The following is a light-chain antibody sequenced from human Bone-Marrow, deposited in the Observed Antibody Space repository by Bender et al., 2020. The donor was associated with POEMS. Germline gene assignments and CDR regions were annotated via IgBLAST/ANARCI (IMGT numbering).Light chain of an antibody. CDR1: ALPNRY. V-gene: IGLV3-25*03. CDR3: QSTDNSGVYQV. CDR2: KDS. J-gene: IGLJ2*01. Sequence: SYELTQPPSVSVSPGQTARITCSGDALPNRYTYWFQQKPGHSPVLVIFKDSHRPSGIPERFSGSSSGTTVTLTISGVRAEDEADYYCQSTDNSGVYQVFGGGTKLTVL.